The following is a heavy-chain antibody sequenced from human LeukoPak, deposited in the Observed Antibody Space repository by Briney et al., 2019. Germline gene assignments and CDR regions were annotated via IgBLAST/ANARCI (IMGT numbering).Heavy chain of an antibody. CDR1: GFTFSSYS. J-gene: IGHJ6*02. D-gene: IGHD5-12*01. CDR2: ISSSSSTI. Sequence: GGSLRLSCAASGFTFSSYSMNWVRQAPGKGLEWVSYISSSSSTIYYADSVKGRFTISRDNSKNALYLQMNSLRGEDTAVYYCAKNKGWLRFYYCYGMDVWGQGTTVTVSS. CDR3: AKNKGWLRFYYCYGMDV. V-gene: IGHV3-48*01.